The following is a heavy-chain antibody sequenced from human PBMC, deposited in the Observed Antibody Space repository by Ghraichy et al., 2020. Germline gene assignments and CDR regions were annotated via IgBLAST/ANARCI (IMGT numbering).Heavy chain of an antibody. CDR2: ISGSGGST. J-gene: IGHJ4*02. V-gene: IGHV3-23*01. CDR1: GFTFSSYA. Sequence: GESLNISCAASGFTFSSYAMSWVRQAPGKGLEWVSAISGSGGSTYYADSVKGRFTISRDNSKNTLYLQMNSLRAEDTAVYYCAKDRPRYSSSPDGHFDYWGQGTLVTVSS. D-gene: IGHD6-6*01. CDR3: AKDRPRYSSSPDGHFDY.